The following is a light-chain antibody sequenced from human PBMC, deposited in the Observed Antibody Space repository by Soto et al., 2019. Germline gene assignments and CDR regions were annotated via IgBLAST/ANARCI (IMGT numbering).Light chain of an antibody. CDR3: SSYTSSSTL. CDR1: SSDVGGYNY. CDR2: DVS. Sequence: QSALTQPASVSGSPGQSISISCTGTSSDVGGYNYVSWYQQNPGKAPKLMIYDVSNRPSGVSNRFSGSKSGNTASLTISGLQAEDEADYYCSSYTSSSTLFGGGTKFTVL. V-gene: IGLV2-14*01. J-gene: IGLJ2*01.